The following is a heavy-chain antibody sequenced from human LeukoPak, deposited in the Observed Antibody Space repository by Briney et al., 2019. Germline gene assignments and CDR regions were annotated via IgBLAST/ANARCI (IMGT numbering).Heavy chain of an antibody. CDR2: IIPIFGTA. CDR3: ARGLTGRYCSSTSCHWRAWFDP. Sequence: SVKVSCKASRGTFSSYTISWVRQAPGQGLEWMGGIIPIFGTANYAQKFQGRVTITADESTSTAYMELSSLRSEDTAVYYCARGLTGRYCSSTSCHWRAWFDPWGQGTLVTVSS. J-gene: IGHJ5*02. V-gene: IGHV1-69*13. CDR1: RGTFSSYT. D-gene: IGHD2-2*01.